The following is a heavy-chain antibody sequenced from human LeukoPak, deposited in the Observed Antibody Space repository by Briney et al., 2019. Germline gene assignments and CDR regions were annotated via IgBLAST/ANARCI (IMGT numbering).Heavy chain of an antibody. CDR2: ISSDGSNK. D-gene: IGHD1-26*01. CDR1: GFTFSSYA. V-gene: IGHV3-30*04. Sequence: GGSLRLSCAASGFTFSSYAMHWVRQAPGKGLEWVAVISSDGSNKYYADSVKGRFTISRDNSKNTLYLQMNSLRAEDTAVYYCAREQRIVGATSDAFDMWGQGTMVTVSS. J-gene: IGHJ3*02. CDR3: AREQRIVGATSDAFDM.